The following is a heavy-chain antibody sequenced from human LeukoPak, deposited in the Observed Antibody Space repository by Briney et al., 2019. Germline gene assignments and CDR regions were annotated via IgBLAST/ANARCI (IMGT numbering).Heavy chain of an antibody. CDR2: INHSGST. CDR1: GGSFSGYY. Sequence: SETLSLTCAVYGGSFSGYYWSWIRQPPGKGLEWIGEINHSGSTNYNPSLKSRVTISVDTSKNQFSLKLSSVTAADTAVYYCARAATNPPYYFDYWGQGTLVTVSS. CDR3: ARAATNPPYYFDY. J-gene: IGHJ4*02. V-gene: IGHV4-34*01. D-gene: IGHD2-15*01.